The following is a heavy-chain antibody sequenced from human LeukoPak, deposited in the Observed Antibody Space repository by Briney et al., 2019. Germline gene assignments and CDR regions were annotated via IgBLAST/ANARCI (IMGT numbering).Heavy chain of an antibody. V-gene: IGHV3-21*01. D-gene: IGHD1-26*01. J-gene: IGHJ3*02. CDR1: GFTFSNYN. CDR3: ARCWGGGIYLFDAFDI. CDR2: ISTSSSYI. Sequence: PGGSLRLSCAASGFTFSNYNMNWVRQAPGKGREWVSSISTSSSYIYYADSVKGRFTISRDNAKKSLYLQMNSLRAEDTAVYYCARCWGGGIYLFDAFDIWGQGTMVTVSS.